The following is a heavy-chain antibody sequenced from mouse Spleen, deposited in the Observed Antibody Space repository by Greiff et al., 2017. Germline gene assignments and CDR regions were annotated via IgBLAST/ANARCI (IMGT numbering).Heavy chain of an antibody. V-gene: IGHV5-6*01. Sequence: EVKLQESGGDLVKPGGSLKLSCAASGFTFSSYGMSWVRQTPDKRLEWVATISSGGSYTYYPDSVKGRFTISRDNAKNTLYLQMSSLKSEDTAMYYCARSLTTVYAMDYWGQGTSVTVSS. J-gene: IGHJ4*01. CDR3: ARSLTTVYAMDY. D-gene: IGHD1-1*01. CDR1: GFTFSSYG. CDR2: ISSGGSYT.